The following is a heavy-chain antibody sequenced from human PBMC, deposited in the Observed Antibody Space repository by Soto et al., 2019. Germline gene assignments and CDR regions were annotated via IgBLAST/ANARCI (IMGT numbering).Heavy chain of an antibody. J-gene: IGHJ4*02. CDR2: SSYDGGT. V-gene: IGHV4-39*01. D-gene: IGHD1-1*01. CDR1: ADSSTISDSY. Sequence: SETLSLTCTVSADSSTISDSYWGWLRQPPGKGLQWIGSSSYDGGTFYNPSLKGRVAISVDPSKKHSSLQVTSVSAADTAVYYCARHRIEVVWRGFDYWGQGSPVTVSS. CDR3: ARHRIEVVWRGFDY.